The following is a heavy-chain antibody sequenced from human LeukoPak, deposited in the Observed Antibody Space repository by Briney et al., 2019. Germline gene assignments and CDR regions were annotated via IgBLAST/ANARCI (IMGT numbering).Heavy chain of an antibody. D-gene: IGHD6-13*01. CDR1: GFTFSDYY. J-gene: IGHJ4*02. CDR3: ARRKHSSGWSPNEYYFDY. CDR2: IDISGTTI. Sequence: GGSLILSCAASGFTFSDYYMSWLRQAPGKGLEWVSYIDISGTTIYYTHSVKGRFTISRDNAKNSLYLQMNSLRAEDTAFYYCARRKHSSGWSPNEYYFDYWGQGTLVTVSS. V-gene: IGHV3-11*01.